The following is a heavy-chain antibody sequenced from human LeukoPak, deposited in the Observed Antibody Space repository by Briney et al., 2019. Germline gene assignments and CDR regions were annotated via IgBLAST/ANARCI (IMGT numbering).Heavy chain of an antibody. CDR3: ARHHSSYGVFMDV. CDR2: INHSGST. Sequence: SETLSLTCAVYGGSFSGYYWSWIRQPPGKGLEWIGEINHSGSTNYNPSLKSRVTISVDTSKNQFSLKLSSVTAADTAVYYCARHHSSYGVFMDVWGKGTTVTISS. D-gene: IGHD2-2*01. J-gene: IGHJ6*03. CDR1: GGSFSGYY. V-gene: IGHV4-34*01.